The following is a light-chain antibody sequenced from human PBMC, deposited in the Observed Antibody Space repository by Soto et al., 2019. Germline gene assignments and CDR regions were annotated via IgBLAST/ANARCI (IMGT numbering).Light chain of an antibody. V-gene: IGKV3-20*01. CDR3: QQYGSSIT. CDR1: QSVSSN. Sequence: EVVMTQSPDTLSVSPGERATLSFRASQSVSSNLAWYQQKPGQAPRLLIYGASSRATGIPDRFSGSGSGTDFTLTINRLEPEDFAVYYCQQYGSSITFGQGTRLEIK. J-gene: IGKJ5*01. CDR2: GAS.